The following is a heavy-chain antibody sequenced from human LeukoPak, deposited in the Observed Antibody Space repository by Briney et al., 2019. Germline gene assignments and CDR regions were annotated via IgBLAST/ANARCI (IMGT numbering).Heavy chain of an antibody. CDR3: ARRYGSGSYFAFFDY. CDR2: IYHSGST. D-gene: IGHD3-10*01. J-gene: IGHJ4*02. V-gene: IGHV4-38-2*02. CDR1: GYSISTGYY. Sequence: SETLSLTCTVSGYSISTGYYWAWIRQPPGKGLEWFGTIYHSGSTYYNPSLKGRLTMSVDTSKNQFSLKLSSVTAADTAVYYCARRYGSGSYFAFFDYWGQGTLVTVSS.